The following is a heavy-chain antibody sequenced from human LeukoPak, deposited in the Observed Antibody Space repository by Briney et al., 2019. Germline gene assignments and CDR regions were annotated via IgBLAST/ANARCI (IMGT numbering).Heavy chain of an antibody. D-gene: IGHD6-13*01. Sequence: LPGGSLRLSCAASGFTFSSYWMHWVRQAAGKGLVWVSRINSDGSSTSYAHSVKGRFTISRDNAKNTLYLQMNSLRAEDTAVYYCARGGSAWQQLVSEHWGQGTLVTVSS. CDR3: ARGGSAWQQLVSEH. CDR1: GFTFSSYW. V-gene: IGHV3-74*01. CDR2: INSDGSST. J-gene: IGHJ1*01.